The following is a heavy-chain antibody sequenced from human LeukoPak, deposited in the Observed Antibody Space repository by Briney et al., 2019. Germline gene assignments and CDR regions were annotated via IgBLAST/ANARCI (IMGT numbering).Heavy chain of an antibody. CDR3: ARAGSSGAFDY. CDR2: IYHSGST. CDR1: GGSTSSGGYS. V-gene: IGHV4-30-2*01. D-gene: IGHD6-6*01. Sequence: SQTLSLTCAVSGGSTSSGGYSWSWIRQPPGKGLEWIGYIYHSGSTYYNPSLKSRVTISVDRSKNQFSLKLSSVTAADTAVYYCARAGSSGAFDYWGQGTLVTVSS. J-gene: IGHJ4*02.